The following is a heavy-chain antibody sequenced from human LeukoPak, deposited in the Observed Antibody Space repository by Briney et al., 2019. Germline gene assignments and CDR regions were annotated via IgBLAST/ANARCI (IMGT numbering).Heavy chain of an antibody. CDR2: IKSKTGGGTT. V-gene: IGHV3-15*01. D-gene: IGHD3-22*01. J-gene: IGHJ4*02. CDR3: TTDAVESYYDSSGYYYSLFRDY. CDR1: GFTFSNAC. Sequence: PGGSLRLSCAASGFTFSNACMSWVRQAPGKGLEWVGRIKSKTGGGTTDYAAPGKGRFTISRNDSKNTLYQQMNSLKTEDTAVYYGTTDAVESYYDSSGYYYSLFRDYWGQGTLVTVSS.